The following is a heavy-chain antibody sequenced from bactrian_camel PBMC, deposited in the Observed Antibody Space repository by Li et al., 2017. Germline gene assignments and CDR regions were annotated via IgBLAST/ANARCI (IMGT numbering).Heavy chain of an antibody. CDR2: IYFGGGST. V-gene: IGHV3S40*01. Sequence: DVQLVESGGGSVQAGGSLRLSCAASQLSYSTGCMGWFRQAPGQEREWVASIYFGGGSTYVADSVKGRFTISRDDAKSTVYLQMNSLRPEDTAMYYCAASEHEWLARIVERDFNYWGQGTQLTVSS. D-gene: IGHD6*01. J-gene: IGHJ4*01. CDR3: AASEHEWLARIVERDFNY. CDR1: QLSYSTGC.